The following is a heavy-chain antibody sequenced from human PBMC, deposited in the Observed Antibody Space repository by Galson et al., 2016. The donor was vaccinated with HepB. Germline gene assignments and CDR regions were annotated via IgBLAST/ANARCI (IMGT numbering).Heavy chain of an antibody. V-gene: IGHV3-23*01. Sequence: SLRLSCAASGFNFYNYALDWVRQAPGGGLEWVAAIGGNGSPTYYADSVRGRFSISRDNSKNTLYLQMNSLRAEDTALYYCARGGGHGFFDYWGQGTQVTVSS. D-gene: IGHD3-10*01. CDR3: ARGGGHGFFDY. CDR1: GFNFYNYA. J-gene: IGHJ4*02. CDR2: IGGNGSPT.